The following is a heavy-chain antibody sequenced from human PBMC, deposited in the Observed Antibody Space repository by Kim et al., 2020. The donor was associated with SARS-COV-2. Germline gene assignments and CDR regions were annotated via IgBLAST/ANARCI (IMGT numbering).Heavy chain of an antibody. CDR2: IYYSGST. CDR3: ARDSSSWYTKERFYNWFDP. J-gene: IGHJ5*02. Sequence: SETLSLTCTVSGGSISSYYWSWIRQSPGKGLEWIGYIYYSGSTNYNPSLKSRVTISVDTSKNQFSLKLSSVTAADTAVYYCARDSSSWYTKERFYNWFDPWGQGTLVTVSS. D-gene: IGHD6-13*01. V-gene: IGHV4-59*13. CDR1: GGSISSYY.